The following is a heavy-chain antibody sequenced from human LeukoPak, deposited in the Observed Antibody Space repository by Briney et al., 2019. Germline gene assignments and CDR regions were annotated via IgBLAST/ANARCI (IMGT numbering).Heavy chain of an antibody. CDR3: ARRYYDYVWGSYRPLDNWFDP. J-gene: IGHJ5*02. CDR2: IYYSGST. V-gene: IGHV4-39*01. D-gene: IGHD3-16*02. Sequence: SETLSLTCTVSGGSISSSSYYWGWIRQPPGKELEWIGSIYYSGSTYYDPSLKSRVTISVDTSKNQFSLKLSSVTAADTAVYYCARRYYDYVWGSYRPLDNWFDPWGQGTLVTVSS. CDR1: GGSISSSSYY.